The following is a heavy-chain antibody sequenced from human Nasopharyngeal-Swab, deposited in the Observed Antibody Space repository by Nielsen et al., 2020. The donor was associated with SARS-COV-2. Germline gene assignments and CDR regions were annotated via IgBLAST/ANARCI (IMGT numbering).Heavy chain of an antibody. CDR3: ARHAAGEYQLTYYFDY. J-gene: IGHJ4*02. D-gene: IGHD2-2*01. Sequence: GSLRLSCAVSGYSISSGYYWGLIRQPPGKGLEWIGSIYHSGSTYYNPSLKSRVTISVDTSKNQFSLKLSSVTAADTAVYYCARHAAGEYQLTYYFDYWGQGTLVTVSS. V-gene: IGHV4-38-2*01. CDR1: GYSISSGYY. CDR2: IYHSGST.